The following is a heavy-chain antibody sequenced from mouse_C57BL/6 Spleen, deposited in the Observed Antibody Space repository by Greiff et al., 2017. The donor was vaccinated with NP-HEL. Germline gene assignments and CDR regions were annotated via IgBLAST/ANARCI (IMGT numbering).Heavy chain of an antibody. CDR3: ARRVYYDYYAMDY. J-gene: IGHJ4*01. V-gene: IGHV1-55*01. CDR1: GYTFTSYW. D-gene: IGHD2-1*01. Sequence: QVQLKQPGAELVKPGASVKMSCKASGYTFTSYWITWVKQRPGQGLEWIGDIYPGSGSTNYNEKFKNKATLTVDTSSSTAYMQLSSLTSEDSAVYYCARRVYYDYYAMDYWGQGTSVTVSS. CDR2: IYPGSGST.